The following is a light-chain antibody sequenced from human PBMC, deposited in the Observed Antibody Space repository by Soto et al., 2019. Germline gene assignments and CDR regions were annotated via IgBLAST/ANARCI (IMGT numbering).Light chain of an antibody. Sequence: DIQMTQSPSSLSESVGDRVTITFLASQSISSYLSWFQQKPGKGPKLLIYSASTLQNGVTSRFSGSGSGTDFTLTISRMEPEDFVVYYCQKYGRSHRTFGNGTTV. CDR3: QKYGRSHRT. CDR1: QSISSY. J-gene: IGKJ1*01. V-gene: IGKV1-39*02. CDR2: SAS.